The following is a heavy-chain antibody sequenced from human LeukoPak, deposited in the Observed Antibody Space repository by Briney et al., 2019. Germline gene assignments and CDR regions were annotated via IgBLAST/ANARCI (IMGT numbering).Heavy chain of an antibody. CDR1: GGSISSYY. V-gene: IGHV4-59*01. J-gene: IGHJ4*02. CDR2: IYYSGST. Sequence: SETLSLTCTVSGGSISSYYWSWIRQPPGKGLEWIGYIYYSGSTNYNPSLKSRVTISVDTSKNQISLKLSSVTAADTAVYYCARNYYGSGSYFGYWGQGTLVTVSS. D-gene: IGHD3-10*01. CDR3: ARNYYGSGSYFGY.